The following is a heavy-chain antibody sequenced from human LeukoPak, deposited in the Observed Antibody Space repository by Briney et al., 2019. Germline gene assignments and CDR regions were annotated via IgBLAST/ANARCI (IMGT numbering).Heavy chain of an antibody. CDR1: GFTVSSNY. CDR2: IYSGGST. J-gene: IGHJ4*02. V-gene: IGHV3-53*04. Sequence: GGSLRLSCAASGFTVSSNYMSWVRQAPGKGLEWVSVIYSGGSTYYADSVKGRFTISRHNPKNTLYLQMNSLRAEDTAVYYCARGFTAAVDYWGQGTLVTVSS. CDR3: ARGFTAAVDY. D-gene: IGHD6-13*01.